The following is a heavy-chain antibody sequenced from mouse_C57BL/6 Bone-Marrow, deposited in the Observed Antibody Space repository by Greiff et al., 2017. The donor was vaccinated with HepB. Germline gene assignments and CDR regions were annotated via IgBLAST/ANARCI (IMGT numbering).Heavy chain of an antibody. J-gene: IGHJ1*03. Sequence: QVQLQQPGAELVKPGASVKLSCKASGYTFTSYWMHWVKQRPGLGLEWIGRIDPNSGGTKYNEKFKSKATLTVDKPSSTAYMQLSSLTSEDSAVYYCARSYYSNPWYFDVWGTGTTVTVSS. V-gene: IGHV1-72*01. CDR3: ARSYYSNPWYFDV. CDR2: IDPNSGGT. CDR1: GYTFTSYW. D-gene: IGHD2-5*01.